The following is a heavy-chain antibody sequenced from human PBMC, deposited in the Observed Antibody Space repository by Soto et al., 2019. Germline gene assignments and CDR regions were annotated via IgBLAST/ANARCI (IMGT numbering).Heavy chain of an antibody. CDR2: IYYSGST. J-gene: IGHJ6*02. CDR1: GGSISSGGYY. D-gene: IGHD1-20*01. CDR3: ARDRQITGAYYYYGMDV. V-gene: IGHV4-31*03. Sequence: QVQLQESGPGLVKPSQTLSLTCTVSGGSISSGGYYWSWIRQHPGKGLEWIGYIYYSGSTYYNPSLKSRVTISVDPSKNQFSLKLSSVTAADTAVYYCARDRQITGAYYYYGMDVWGQGTTVTVSS.